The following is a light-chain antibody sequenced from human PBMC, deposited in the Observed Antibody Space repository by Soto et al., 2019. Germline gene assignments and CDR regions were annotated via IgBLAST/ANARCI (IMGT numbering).Light chain of an antibody. Sequence: PGERATLSCRASQSVSSSYLAWYQQKPGQAPRLLIYGASSRATGIPDRFSGSGSGTDFTLSISRLEPEDYALYYCHQRQSWPRTFGQGTKVDIK. V-gene: IGKV3D-20*02. CDR3: HQRQSWPRT. CDR2: GAS. J-gene: IGKJ1*01. CDR1: QSVSSSY.